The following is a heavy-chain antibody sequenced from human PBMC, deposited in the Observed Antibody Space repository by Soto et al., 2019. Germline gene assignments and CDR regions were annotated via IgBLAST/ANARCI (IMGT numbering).Heavy chain of an antibody. D-gene: IGHD2-2*01. V-gene: IGHV4-34*01. Sequence: SETLSLTCAVYGGSFSGYYWSWIRQPPGKGLEWIGEINHSGSTNYNPSLKSRVTISVDTSKNQFSLKLSSVTAADTAVYYCARVHPDIVVVQAAYYVDYWGQGTLVTVSS. CDR2: INHSGST. CDR3: ARVHPDIVVVQAAYYVDY. J-gene: IGHJ4*02. CDR1: GGSFSGYY.